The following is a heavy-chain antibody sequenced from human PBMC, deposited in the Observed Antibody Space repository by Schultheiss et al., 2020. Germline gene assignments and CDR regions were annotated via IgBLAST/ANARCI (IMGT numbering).Heavy chain of an antibody. CDR2: INPDSGGT. Sequence: GGSLRLSCEASGYTFTSYYMHWVRQAPGQGLECMGWINPDSGGTNYAQKFQGRVTMTRDTSISTAYMELRSLRSDDTAVYYCARESQELRFYDYWGQGTLVTGSS. CDR1: GYTFTSYY. D-gene: IGHD3-3*01. J-gene: IGHJ4*02. CDR3: ARESQELRFYDY. V-gene: IGHV1-2*02.